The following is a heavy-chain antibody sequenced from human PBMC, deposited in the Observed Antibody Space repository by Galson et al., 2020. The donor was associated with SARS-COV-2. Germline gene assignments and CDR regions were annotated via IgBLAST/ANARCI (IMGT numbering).Heavy chain of an antibody. CDR2: INHNDNN. CDR1: GESFSDYY. CDR3: ARGKVPSTWSCSGGSCHGFDY. Sequence: SETLSLTCAVYGESFSDYYWSWIRQSPGKGLEWIAEINHNDNNNYNPSLKSRVAISVDTSRNQFSLRLSSVTAADSAVYYCARGKVPSTWSCSGGSCHGFDYWGQGTLVTVSS. V-gene: IGHV4-34*01. D-gene: IGHD2-15*01. J-gene: IGHJ4*02.